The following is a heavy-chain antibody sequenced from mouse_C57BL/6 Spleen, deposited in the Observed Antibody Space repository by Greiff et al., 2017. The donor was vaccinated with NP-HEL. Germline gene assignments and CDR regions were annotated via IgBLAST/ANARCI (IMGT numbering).Heavy chain of an antibody. D-gene: IGHD2-2*01. CDR1: GYTFTSYW. J-gene: IGHJ3*01. Sequence: QVQLQQPGAELVMPGASVKLSCKASGYTFTSYWMHWVKQRPGQGLEWIGEIDPSGSYTNYNQKFKGKSTLTVDKSSSTAYMQLSSLTSEDSAVYYCARYYGYDRAWFAYWGQGTLVTVSA. CDR3: ARYYGYDRAWFAY. CDR2: IDPSGSYT. V-gene: IGHV1-69*01.